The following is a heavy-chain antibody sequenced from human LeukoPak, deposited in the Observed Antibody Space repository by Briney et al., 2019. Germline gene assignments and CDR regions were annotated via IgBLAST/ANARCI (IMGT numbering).Heavy chain of an antibody. V-gene: IGHV4-31*03. CDR1: GGSISSGGYS. Sequence: SQTLSLTCTVSGGSISSGGYSWSWIRQHPGKGLEWIGYIYYSGSTYYNPSLKSRVTISVDTSKNQFSLKLSSVTAADTAVYYCARWSKVRYSLDYWGQGTLVTVSS. CDR2: IYYSGST. CDR3: ARWSKVRYSLDY. J-gene: IGHJ4*02. D-gene: IGHD1-14*01.